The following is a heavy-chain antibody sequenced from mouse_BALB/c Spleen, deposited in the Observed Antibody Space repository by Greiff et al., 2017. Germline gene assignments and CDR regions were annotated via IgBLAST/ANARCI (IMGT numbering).Heavy chain of an antibody. V-gene: IGHV3-1*02. CDR3: ARKGYYGSSYDYAMDY. Sequence: DVKLQESGPDLVKPSQSLSLTCTVTGYSITSGYSWHWIRQFPGNKLEWMGYIHYSGSTNYNPSLKSRISITRDTSKNQFFLQLNSVTTEDTATYYCARKGYYGSSYDYAMDYWGQGTSVTVSS. CDR1: GYSITSGYS. CDR2: IHYSGST. D-gene: IGHD1-1*01. J-gene: IGHJ4*01.